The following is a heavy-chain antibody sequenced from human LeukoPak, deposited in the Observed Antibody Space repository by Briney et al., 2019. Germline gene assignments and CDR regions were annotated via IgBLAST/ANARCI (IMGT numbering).Heavy chain of an antibody. CDR3: ARGRIALNWFDP. CDR1: GGSISGYH. Sequence: SETLSLTCNVSGGSISGYHWSWIRQPPGKGLEWLGYIYYSGSSNYNPSLKSRVTISADTSKNQFSLKLSSVTAADTAVYYCARGRIALNWFDPWGQGTLVTVSS. V-gene: IGHV4-59*01. J-gene: IGHJ5*02. CDR2: IYYSGSS. D-gene: IGHD2-21*01.